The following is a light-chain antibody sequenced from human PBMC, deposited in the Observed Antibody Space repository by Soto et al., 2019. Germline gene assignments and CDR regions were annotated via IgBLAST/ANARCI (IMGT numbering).Light chain of an antibody. CDR3: HQYNNWPWT. CDR2: AAS. Sequence: ETVMTQSPVTLSVSPGDTATLSCRASQRVSSHLAWYQQKPGQPPRLLIYAASTRATGIAGRFSGSGSETEFTLIIRSLQSEDSALYYYHQYNNWPWTFGQGTKVDIK. CDR1: QRVSSH. V-gene: IGKV3-15*01. J-gene: IGKJ1*01.